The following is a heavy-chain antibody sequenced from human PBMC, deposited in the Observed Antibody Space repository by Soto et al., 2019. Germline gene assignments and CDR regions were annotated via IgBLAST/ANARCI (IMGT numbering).Heavy chain of an antibody. CDR3: PKVWSFSSGWIAC. CDR2: IYHSGST. CDR1: GGSISSTKW. J-gene: IGHJ4*02. D-gene: IGHD6-19*01. Sequence: QVQLQESGPGLVKPSGTLSLTCAVSGGSISSTKWWSWVRQPPGKGLEWIGEIYHSGSTNYNPSLPIRVSISCDPPKPPFSLKLRSVPAADPAVYYCPKVWSFSSGWIACWGQGTLVTVSS. V-gene: IGHV4-4*02.